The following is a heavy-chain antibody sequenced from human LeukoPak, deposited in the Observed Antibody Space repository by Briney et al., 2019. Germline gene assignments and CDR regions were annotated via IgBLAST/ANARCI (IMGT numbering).Heavy chain of an antibody. V-gene: IGHV4-30-2*01. D-gene: IGHD5-24*01. CDR1: GGSFSGYS. CDR3: ARGQRWLQSDFDY. CDR2: IYHSGST. Sequence: SETLSLTCAVYGGSFSGYSWSWIRQPPGKGLEWIGYIYHSGSTYYNPSLKSRVTISVDRSKNQFSLKLSSVTAADTAVYYCARGQRWLQSDFDYWGQGTLVTVSS. J-gene: IGHJ4*02.